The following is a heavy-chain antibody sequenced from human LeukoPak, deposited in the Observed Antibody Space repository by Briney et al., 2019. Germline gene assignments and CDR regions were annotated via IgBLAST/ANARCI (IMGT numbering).Heavy chain of an antibody. J-gene: IGHJ4*02. CDR3: ARGGFLEWLLYSYYFDY. CDR1: GFTFTDSY. CDR2: ISSGSSTM. V-gene: IGHV3-11*04. Sequence: GGSLRLSCAASGFTFTDSYMSWIRQAPGKGLEWVSYISSGSSTMNYADSVKGRITISRDNAKNSLYLQMNSLRVEDTAVYYCARGGFLEWLLYSYYFDYWGQGTLVTVSS. D-gene: IGHD3-3*01.